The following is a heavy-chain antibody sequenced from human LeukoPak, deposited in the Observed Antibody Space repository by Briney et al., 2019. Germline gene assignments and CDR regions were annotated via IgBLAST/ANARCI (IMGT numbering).Heavy chain of an antibody. CDR1: GYTFTSYG. Sequence: ASVKVSCKASGYTFTSYGISWVRQAPGQGLEWMGWISAYNGNTNYAQKLQGRVTMTTDTSTSTAYMELRSLRSDDTAVYYCAREPHYYDSSGSNDAFGIWGQGTMVTVSS. V-gene: IGHV1-18*01. CDR3: AREPHYYDSSGSNDAFGI. J-gene: IGHJ3*02. D-gene: IGHD3-22*01. CDR2: ISAYNGNT.